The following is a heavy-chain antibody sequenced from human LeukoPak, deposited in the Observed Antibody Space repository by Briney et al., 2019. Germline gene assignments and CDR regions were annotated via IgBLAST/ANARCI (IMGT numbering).Heavy chain of an antibody. Sequence: PSETLSLTCTVSGGSISSSSYYWGWIRQPPGKGLEWIGSIYYSGSTYYNPSLKSRVTISVDTSKNQFSLNLSSVTAADTAVYYCARRRYCSGGSCYGMDVWGQGTTVTVSS. CDR3: ARRRYCSGGSCYGMDV. V-gene: IGHV4-39*01. J-gene: IGHJ6*02. CDR1: GGSISSSSYY. CDR2: IYYSGST. D-gene: IGHD2-15*01.